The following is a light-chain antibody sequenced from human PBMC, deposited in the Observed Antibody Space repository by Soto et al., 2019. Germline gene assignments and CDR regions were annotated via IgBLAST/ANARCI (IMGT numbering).Light chain of an antibody. CDR3: QQRSSWVT. V-gene: IGKV3-11*01. CDR1: QSVSSS. CDR2: DAS. Sequence: EIVLTQSPATLSLSPGERATLSCRASQSVSSSLAWFQQKPGQAPRLLIYDASNRATGVPARFSGSGSGTDFTLTISSLEPEDFAVYYCQQRSSWVTFGGGTKVEIK. J-gene: IGKJ4*01.